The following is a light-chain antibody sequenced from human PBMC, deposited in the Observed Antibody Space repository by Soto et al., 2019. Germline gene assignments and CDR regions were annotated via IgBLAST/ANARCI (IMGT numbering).Light chain of an antibody. V-gene: IGLV1-40*01. J-gene: IGLJ1*01. CDR2: DNN. CDR1: SSNIGAGYD. Sequence: QSVLTQPPSVSGAPGQRVTISCTGSSSNIGAGYDVHWYQQLPGTAPKLLIYDNNNRPSGVPDRFSGSKSGTSSSLVITGLQAEDEADYYCQSYDSSLSYVLGTGTKLTVL. CDR3: QSYDSSLSYV.